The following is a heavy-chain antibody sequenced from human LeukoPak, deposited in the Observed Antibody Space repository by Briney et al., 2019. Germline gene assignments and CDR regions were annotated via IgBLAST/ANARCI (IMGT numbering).Heavy chain of an antibody. CDR2: IFPIDSET. CDR3: TRGCSGGSCSRDATDV. CDR1: GYSFSSDW. D-gene: IGHD2-15*01. J-gene: IGHJ6*02. Sequence: GEALKISCKASGYSFSSDWIAWVRQMPGEGLEWMGIIFPIDSETTYSPSFQGQVTISADKSISTAYRQWSSLKAPDTVMYYWTRGCSGGSCSRDATDVWGQGTMVSVSS. V-gene: IGHV5-51*01.